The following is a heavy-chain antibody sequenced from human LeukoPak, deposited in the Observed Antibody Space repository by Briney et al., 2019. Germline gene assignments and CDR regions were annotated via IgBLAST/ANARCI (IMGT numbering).Heavy chain of an antibody. J-gene: IGHJ4*02. CDR3: ARVYLERLTAGYFDH. CDR1: GFTFSSYA. D-gene: IGHD2-8*01. V-gene: IGHV3-23*01. CDR2: TSGSGGST. Sequence: GGSLRLSCAASGFTFSSYAMSWVRQAPGKGLEWVSATSGSGGSTYYADSVKGRFTISRDNSKNTLYLQMNSLRDDDSAAYFCARVYLERLTAGYFDHWGQGTQVTVSP.